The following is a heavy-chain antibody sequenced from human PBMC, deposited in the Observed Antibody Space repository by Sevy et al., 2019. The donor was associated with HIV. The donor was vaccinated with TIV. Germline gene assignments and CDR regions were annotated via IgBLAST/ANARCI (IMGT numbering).Heavy chain of an antibody. J-gene: IGHJ4*02. CDR1: GFSFSDAW. CDR3: ATDNFSHYAFFD. CDR2: IRGKKDDEIT. Sequence: GGSLRLSCAASGFSFSDAWMSWVRQVPGKRPEWVGGIRGKKDDEITGYAVAVKGRFTISRDDSRKSLYLEMNSLKTEDTGNYVCATDNFSHYAFFDWGQGTLVTVSS. V-gene: IGHV3-15*01. D-gene: IGHD4-4*01.